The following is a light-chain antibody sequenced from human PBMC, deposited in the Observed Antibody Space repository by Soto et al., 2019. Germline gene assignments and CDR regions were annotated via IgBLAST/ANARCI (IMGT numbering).Light chain of an antibody. Sequence: DIQMPQSPSSLSASVGERVSITCRASQSISSWLAWYQQKPGKAPKLLIYKASSLESGVPPRFSGGGSGTEFTLTISSLQPGDFATYYCQQYDSYPYTFGQGTKVDIK. V-gene: IGKV1-5*03. J-gene: IGKJ2*01. CDR1: QSISSW. CDR2: KAS. CDR3: QQYDSYPYT.